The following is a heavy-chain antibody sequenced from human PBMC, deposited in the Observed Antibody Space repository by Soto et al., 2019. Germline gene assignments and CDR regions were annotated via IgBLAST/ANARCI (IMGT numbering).Heavy chain of an antibody. J-gene: IGHJ4*02. D-gene: IGHD3-22*01. CDR1: GGSFSGYY. CDR2: INHSGST. Sequence: SETRSVSCAVYGGSFSGYYWSWIRQPPGKGLEWIGEINHSGSTNYNPSLKSRVTISVDTSKNQFSLKLSSVTAADTAVYYCARGRRGDSSGYYSRRGKFDYWGQGTLVTVSS. V-gene: IGHV4-34*01. CDR3: ARGRRGDSSGYYSRRGKFDY.